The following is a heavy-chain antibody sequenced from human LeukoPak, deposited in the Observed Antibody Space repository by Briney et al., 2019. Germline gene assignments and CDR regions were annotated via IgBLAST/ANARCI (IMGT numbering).Heavy chain of an antibody. J-gene: IGHJ1*01. CDR2: ISAYNGNT. Sequence: ASVKVSCXASGYTFTSYGISWVRQAPGQGLEWMGWISAYNGNTNYAQNLQGRVTMTTDTSTTTAYMELRSLRSDDTAVYYCAREATGYYDSSGFKIVFFQYWGQGTLVTVSS. V-gene: IGHV1-18*01. CDR1: GYTFTSYG. D-gene: IGHD3-22*01. CDR3: AREATGYYDSSGFKIVFFQY.